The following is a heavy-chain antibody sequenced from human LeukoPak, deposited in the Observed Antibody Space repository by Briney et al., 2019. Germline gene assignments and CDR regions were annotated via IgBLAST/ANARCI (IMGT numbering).Heavy chain of an antibody. J-gene: IGHJ4*02. Sequence: GGSLRLSCAASGFTFRIYAISCVREAPGRGLEWVSAISGSGGSTYYADSVKGRFTISRDNSKNTLYLQMNSLRAEDTAVYYCARDLDSGGYYAFDYWGQGSLVTVSS. D-gene: IGHD1-26*01. CDR1: GFTFRIYA. CDR2: ISGSGGST. CDR3: ARDLDSGGYYAFDY. V-gene: IGHV3-23*01.